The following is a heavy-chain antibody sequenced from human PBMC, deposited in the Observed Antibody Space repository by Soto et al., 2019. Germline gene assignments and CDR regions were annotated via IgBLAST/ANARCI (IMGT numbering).Heavy chain of an antibody. CDR3: ARRPCTDGVCPFDS. J-gene: IGHJ4*02. CDR2: VSSGGSHT. Sequence: EVQLVESGGGLVGPGGSLRLSCAASGFTFSSYSMSWVRQALGKGLEWVSSVSSGGSHTYHADSVKGRFTISRDNAHTSLYLQMDDLRVEDTSIYYCARRPCTDGVCPFDSWGQGTLVTVAS. CDR1: GFTFSSYS. V-gene: IGHV3-21*01. D-gene: IGHD2-8*01.